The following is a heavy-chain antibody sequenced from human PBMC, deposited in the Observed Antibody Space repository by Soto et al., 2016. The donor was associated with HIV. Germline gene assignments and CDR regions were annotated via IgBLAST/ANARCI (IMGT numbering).Heavy chain of an antibody. V-gene: IGHV3-9*03. CDR3: VKGPGAQPRGGYFDY. D-gene: IGHD3-22*01. CDR2: ISWDSGRI. J-gene: IGHJ4*02. Sequence: EVQVVESGGGLGRQGTSLRLSCSVSGFTFDDYAMNWVRQPPGKGLEWVSGISWDSGRIVYADSVKGRFSISRDNAKNSVYLQMNSLRVEDMALYYCVKGPGAQPRGGYFDYWGQGTHVTVSS. CDR1: GFTFDDYA.